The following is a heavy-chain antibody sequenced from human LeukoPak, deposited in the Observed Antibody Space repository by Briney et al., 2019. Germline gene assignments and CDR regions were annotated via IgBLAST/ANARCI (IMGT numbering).Heavy chain of an antibody. Sequence: GGSLRLSCAASGFTFSSYSMNWVRQAPGKGLEWVSFITRSSNYIYYADSAKGRFTISRDNSKNTLYLQMNSLRAEDTAVYYCARRAGAYSHPYDYWGQGTLVTVSS. V-gene: IGHV3-21*04. CDR1: GFTFSSYS. CDR3: ARRAGAYSHPYDY. CDR2: ITRSSNYI. D-gene: IGHD4/OR15-4a*01. J-gene: IGHJ4*02.